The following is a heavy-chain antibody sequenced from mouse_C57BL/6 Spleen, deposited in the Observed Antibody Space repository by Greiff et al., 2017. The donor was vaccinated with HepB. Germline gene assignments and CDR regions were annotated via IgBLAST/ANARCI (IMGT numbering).Heavy chain of an antibody. CDR2: INYDGSST. D-gene: IGHD2-3*01. CDR3: ARGDDGYYGESWFAY. CDR1: GFTFSDYY. Sequence: EVKLVESEGGLVQPGRSMKLSCTASGFTFSDYYMAWVRQVPEKGLEWVANINYDGSSTYYLDSLKSRFIISRDNAKNILYLQMSSLKSEDTATYYCARGDDGYYGESWFAYWGQGTLVTVSA. J-gene: IGHJ3*01. V-gene: IGHV5-16*01.